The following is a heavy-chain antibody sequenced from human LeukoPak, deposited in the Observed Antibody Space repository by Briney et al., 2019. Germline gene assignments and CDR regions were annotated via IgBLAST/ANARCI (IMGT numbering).Heavy chain of an antibody. D-gene: IGHD6-19*01. V-gene: IGHV3-53*01. J-gene: IGHJ6*02. CDR2: IYSGGST. CDR1: GFTVSSNY. Sequence: GGSLRLSCAASGFTVSSNYMSWVRQAPGKGLEWVSVIYSGGSTYYADPVKGRFTISRDNSKNTLYLQMNSLRAEDTAVYYCASTYSSGWSIDYYYYGMDVWGQGTTVTVSS. CDR3: ASTYSSGWSIDYYYYGMDV.